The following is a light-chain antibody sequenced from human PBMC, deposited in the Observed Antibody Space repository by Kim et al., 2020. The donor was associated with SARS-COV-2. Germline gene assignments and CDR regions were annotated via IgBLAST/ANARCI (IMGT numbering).Light chain of an antibody. V-gene: IGLV3-25*03. CDR1: ALPNQY. CDR2: KDS. Sequence: SYELTQPPSVSVSPGQAARITCSGDALPNQYAYWFQQKPGQAPVLVICKDSERPSGIPERFSGSSSGTTVTLTISGVQAEDEADYYCQSADSSGANYVFGTGTQLTVL. CDR3: QSADSSGANYV. J-gene: IGLJ1*01.